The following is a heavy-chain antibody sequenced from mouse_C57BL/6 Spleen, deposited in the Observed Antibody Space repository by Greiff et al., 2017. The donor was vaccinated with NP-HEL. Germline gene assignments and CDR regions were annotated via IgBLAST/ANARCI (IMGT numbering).Heavy chain of an antibody. J-gene: IGHJ4*01. V-gene: IGHV5-9*01. CDR1: GFTFSSYT. Sequence: DVQLVESGGGLVKPGGSLKLSCAASGFTFSSYTMSWVRQTPEKRLEWVATISGGGGNTYYPDSVKGRFTISRDNAKNTLYLQMSSLRSEDTALYYCARLPYDGHGEAMDYWGQGTSVTVSS. D-gene: IGHD2-3*01. CDR3: ARLPYDGHGEAMDY. CDR2: ISGGGGNT.